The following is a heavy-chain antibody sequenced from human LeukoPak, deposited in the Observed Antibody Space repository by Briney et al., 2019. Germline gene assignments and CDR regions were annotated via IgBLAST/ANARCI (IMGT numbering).Heavy chain of an antibody. Sequence: GGSLRLSCAASGFTFSNAWMSWVRQAPGKGLEWVGRIKSKTDGGTTDYAAPVKGRFTISRDDSKNTLYLQMNSLKTEDTAVYYCTTASGDTDYYYYGMDVWGQGTTVTVSS. J-gene: IGHJ6*02. D-gene: IGHD4-17*01. CDR2: IKSKTDGGTT. CDR3: TTASGDTDYYYYGMDV. V-gene: IGHV3-15*01. CDR1: GFTFSNAW.